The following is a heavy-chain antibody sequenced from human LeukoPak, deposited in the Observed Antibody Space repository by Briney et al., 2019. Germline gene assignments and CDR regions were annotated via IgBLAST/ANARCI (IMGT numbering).Heavy chain of an antibody. Sequence: GSLRLSCAASGFTFSIFEMNWVRQAPGKGLEWVSYITSSGSTIYYADSVKGRFTISRDNAKNSLYLQMNSLRAEDTAVYYCARAGYYDSSGYSPLDYWGQGTLVTVSS. V-gene: IGHV3-48*03. D-gene: IGHD3-22*01. CDR1: GFTFSIFE. CDR3: ARAGYYDSSGYSPLDY. J-gene: IGHJ4*02. CDR2: ITSSGSTI.